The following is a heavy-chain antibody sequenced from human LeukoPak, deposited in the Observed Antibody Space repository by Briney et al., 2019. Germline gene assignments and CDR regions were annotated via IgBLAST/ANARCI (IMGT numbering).Heavy chain of an antibody. D-gene: IGHD5-24*01. V-gene: IGHV4-31*03. CDR2: IYYSGST. CDR1: GGSISSGGYY. Sequence: SETLSLTCTVSGGSISSGGYYWSWIRQHPGKGLEWIGYIYYSGSTYYNLSLKSRVTISVDTSENQFSLKLSSVTAADTAVYYCARDRNGDYYFDYWGQGTLVTVSS. J-gene: IGHJ4*02. CDR3: ARDRNGDYYFDY.